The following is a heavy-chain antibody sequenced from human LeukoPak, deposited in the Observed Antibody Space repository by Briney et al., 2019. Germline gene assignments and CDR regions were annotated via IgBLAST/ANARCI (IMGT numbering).Heavy chain of an antibody. CDR2: IYPGDSDT. Sequence: GESLKISCKGSGYSFTSYWIGWVRQMPGKGLEWMGIIYPGDSDTRYSPSFQGQVTISADKSISTAYLQWSSLKASDTAMYYCARGWYYYDSSGNRSGAEYFQHWGQGTLVTVSS. CDR3: ARGWYYYDSSGNRSGAEYFQH. V-gene: IGHV5-51*01. CDR1: GYSFTSYW. J-gene: IGHJ1*01. D-gene: IGHD3-22*01.